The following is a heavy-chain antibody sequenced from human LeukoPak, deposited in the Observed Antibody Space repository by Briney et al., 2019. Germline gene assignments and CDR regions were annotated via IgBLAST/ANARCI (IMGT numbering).Heavy chain of an antibody. D-gene: IGHD6-19*01. CDR1: GDSVSSNTAA. J-gene: IGHJ4*02. CDR2: TYYRSTWYY. Sequence: SPTLSLTFVISGDSVSSNTAAWNWVRQSPSRGLEWLARTYYRSTWYYDYALSMKSRMTITPDTSKNQFSLHLNSVTPEDTAVYYCTRDLRLGYNSGRFDYWGQGNPVTVSS. V-gene: IGHV6-1*01. CDR3: TRDLRLGYNSGRFDY.